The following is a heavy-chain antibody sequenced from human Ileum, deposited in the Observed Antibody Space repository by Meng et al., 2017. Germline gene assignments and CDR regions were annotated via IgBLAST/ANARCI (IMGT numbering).Heavy chain of an antibody. D-gene: IGHD6-13*01. V-gene: IGHV1-2*06. CDR1: GYTFTDYY. CDR2: INPKSGIR. CDR3: SGASSSSYLGY. Sequence: QVQLVQSGAEVKKPGASVKVSCKTSGYTFTDYYIKWLRQAPGQGLEWMGRINPKSGIRHYAQKFQGRVTMTSDTSTSTAYMEVSGLTSADTAVYYCSGASSSSYLGYWGQGTLVTVSS. J-gene: IGHJ4*02.